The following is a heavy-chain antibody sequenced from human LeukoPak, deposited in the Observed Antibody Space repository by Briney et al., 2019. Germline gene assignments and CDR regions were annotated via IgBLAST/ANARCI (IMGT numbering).Heavy chain of an antibody. CDR3: TIQRGYGSGTLDP. CDR2: IKSKADGGTT. Sequence: RPGGSLRLSCAASGFTFSHAWMTWVRQAPGKGLEWVGRIKSKADGGTTDYAAPVKGRFTISRDDSENTLYLQMNSLKTEDTAVYYCTIQRGYGSGTLDPWGQGTLVAVSS. V-gene: IGHV3-15*01. CDR1: GFTFSHAW. D-gene: IGHD3-10*01. J-gene: IGHJ5*02.